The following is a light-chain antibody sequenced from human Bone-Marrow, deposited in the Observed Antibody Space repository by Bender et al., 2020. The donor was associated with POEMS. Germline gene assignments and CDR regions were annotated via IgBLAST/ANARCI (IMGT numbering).Light chain of an antibody. CDR1: AGDVGTYQY. CDR2: EGD. CDR3: CSYAGNSFVA. V-gene: IGLV2-23*01. Sequence: QSGLTQPASVSGSPGQSITISCAGTAGDVGTYQYVSWYQHHPGEPPKLMIFEGDKRPSGVSDRFSGSKSGNTASLTISGLQAEDEADYYCCSYAGNSFVAFGGGTKLTVL. J-gene: IGLJ2*01.